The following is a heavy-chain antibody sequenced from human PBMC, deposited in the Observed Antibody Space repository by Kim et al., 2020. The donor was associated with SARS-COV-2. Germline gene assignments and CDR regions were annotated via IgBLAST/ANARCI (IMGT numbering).Heavy chain of an antibody. Sequence: VSVKVSCKASGYTFTSYAMHWVRQAPGQRLEWMGWINAGNGNTKYSQKFQGRVTITRDTSASTAYMELSSLRSEDTAVYYCARVVGYCSSTSCYYWFDPWGQGTLVTVSS. D-gene: IGHD2-2*01. CDR2: INAGNGNT. J-gene: IGHJ5*02. V-gene: IGHV1-3*01. CDR3: ARVVGYCSSTSCYYWFDP. CDR1: GYTFTSYA.